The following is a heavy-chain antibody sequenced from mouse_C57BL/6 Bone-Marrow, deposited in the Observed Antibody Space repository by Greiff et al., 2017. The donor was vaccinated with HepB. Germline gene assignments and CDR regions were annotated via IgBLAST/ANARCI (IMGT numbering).Heavy chain of an antibody. Sequence: EVKLMESGEGLVKPGGSLKLSCAASGFTFSSYAMSWVRQTPEKRLEWVAYISSGGDYIYYADTVRGRFTISRDNARNTLYLQMSSLKSEDTAMYYCTREITTVPSGYFDVWGTGTTVTVSS. CDR2: ISSGGDYI. CDR1: GFTFSSYA. J-gene: IGHJ1*03. V-gene: IGHV5-9-1*02. CDR3: TREITTVPSGYFDV. D-gene: IGHD1-1*01.